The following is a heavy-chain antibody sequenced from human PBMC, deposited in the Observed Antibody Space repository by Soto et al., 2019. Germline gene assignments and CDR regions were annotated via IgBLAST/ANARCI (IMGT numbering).Heavy chain of an antibody. Sequence: EIQLVQSGAEVKKPGEFLKISCQGSGYDFTSHGIVWVRQKPGKGLEWMGIIYPGDSDTRYSPSLQGQVTISADKSISTAYLQWRSLKASDTAMYYCARHTVTYDDLDIWGQGTMVTVSS. CDR3: ARHTVTYDDLDI. V-gene: IGHV5-51*01. CDR1: GYDFTSHG. J-gene: IGHJ3*02. D-gene: IGHD4-4*01. CDR2: IYPGDSDT.